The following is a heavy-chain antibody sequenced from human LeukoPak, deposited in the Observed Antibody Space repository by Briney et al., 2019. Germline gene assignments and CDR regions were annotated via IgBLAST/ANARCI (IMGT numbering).Heavy chain of an antibody. V-gene: IGHV3-30*14. J-gene: IGHJ2*01. Sequence: GGSLRLSCAASGFTFSSYAMHWVRQAPGKGLEWVAVISYDGSNKYYADSVKGRFTISRENAKNSLYLQMNSLRAGDTAVYYCARSLLLWSTHWYFDLWGRGTLVTVSS. D-gene: IGHD3-10*01. CDR1: GFTFSSYA. CDR3: ARSLLLWSTHWYFDL. CDR2: ISYDGSNK.